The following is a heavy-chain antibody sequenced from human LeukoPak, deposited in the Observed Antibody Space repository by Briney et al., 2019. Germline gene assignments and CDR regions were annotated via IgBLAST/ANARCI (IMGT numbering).Heavy chain of an antibody. CDR1: GFTVSSNY. Sequence: PGGSLRLSCAASGFTVSSNYMSWVRQAPGKGLEWVSIIYRDGTTYYADSVKGRFTISRDNSKNTLYLEMNSLRAEDTAVYYCARDSPASWAQFDYWGQGTLVTVSS. CDR2: IYRDGTT. V-gene: IGHV3-53*01. J-gene: IGHJ4*02. CDR3: ARDSPASWAQFDY. D-gene: IGHD7-27*01.